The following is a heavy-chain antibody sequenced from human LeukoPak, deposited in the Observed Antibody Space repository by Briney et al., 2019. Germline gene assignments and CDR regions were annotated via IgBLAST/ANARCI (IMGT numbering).Heavy chain of an antibody. CDR3: ARDPYNGSYGDDYYYYMDV. Sequence: GGSLRLSCAVSGFTFDDYAMHWVRQVPGKGLEWVAGISWNSDTRGYVDSVKGRFTISRDNARNSLYLQMNSLRAEDTAVYYCARDPYNGSYGDDYYYYMDVWGKGTTVTISS. V-gene: IGHV3-9*01. D-gene: IGHD1-26*01. CDR1: GFTFDDYA. CDR2: ISWNSDTR. J-gene: IGHJ6*03.